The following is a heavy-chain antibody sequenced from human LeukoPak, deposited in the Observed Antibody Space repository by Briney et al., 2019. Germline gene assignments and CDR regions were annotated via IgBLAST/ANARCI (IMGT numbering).Heavy chain of an antibody. Sequence: SETLSLTCAVYGGSFSGYYWSWIRQPPGKGLEWIGEINHSGSTNYNPSLKSRVTISVDTSKNQFSLKLSSVTAADTAVYYCARDGYCSGGSCYLDYWGQGTLVTVSS. J-gene: IGHJ4*02. V-gene: IGHV4-34*01. CDR2: INHSGST. CDR3: ARDGYCSGGSCYLDY. CDR1: GGSFSGYY. D-gene: IGHD2-15*01.